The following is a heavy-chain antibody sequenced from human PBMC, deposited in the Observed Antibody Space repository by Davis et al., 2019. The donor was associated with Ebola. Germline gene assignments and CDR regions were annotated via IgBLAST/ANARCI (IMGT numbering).Heavy chain of an antibody. Sequence: GESLKISCKGSGYSFTSYWISWVRQMPGKDLEWMGRIDPSDSYTNYSPSFQGHVTISADKSISTAYLQWSSLKASDTAMDYCARHLGWQGGYYYYYGMDVWGQGTTVTVSS. D-gene: IGHD6-19*01. J-gene: IGHJ6*02. CDR2: IDPSDSYT. CDR3: ARHLGWQGGYYYYYGMDV. CDR1: GYSFTSYW. V-gene: IGHV5-10-1*01.